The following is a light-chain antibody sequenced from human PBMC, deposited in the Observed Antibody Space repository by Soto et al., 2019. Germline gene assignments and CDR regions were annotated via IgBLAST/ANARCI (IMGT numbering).Light chain of an antibody. Sequence: EFVLTQSPGTLSLSPGERATLSCSASQTVRNNYLAWYQQKPGQAPRLLIYGASNRATGIPARFSASGSGTDFTLTISDVQPEDFALYYCHQRQSWPRTFGQGTKVDIK. CDR2: GAS. V-gene: IGKV3-11*01. J-gene: IGKJ1*01. CDR3: HQRQSWPRT. CDR1: QTVRNNY.